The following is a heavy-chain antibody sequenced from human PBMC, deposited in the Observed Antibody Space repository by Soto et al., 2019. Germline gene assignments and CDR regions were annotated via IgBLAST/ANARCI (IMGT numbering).Heavy chain of an antibody. CDR1: GGTFNSYP. Sequence: QVQLVQSGAEVKNPGSSVKVSCKTSGGTFNSYPIDWVRQAPGQGLEWMGGIIPAFGTAKYAQKFQGRATIAAHKATTAAYMELRTLTSEDTAVYYCARGLDQPPVGLYFDTWGQGTLVTVSS. CDR3: ARGLDQPPVGLYFDT. J-gene: IGHJ5*02. V-gene: IGHV1-69*06. D-gene: IGHD3-3*01. CDR2: IIPAFGTA.